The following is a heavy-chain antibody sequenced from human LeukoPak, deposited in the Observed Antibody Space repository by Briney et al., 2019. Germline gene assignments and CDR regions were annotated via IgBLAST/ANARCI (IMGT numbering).Heavy chain of an antibody. J-gene: IGHJ6*03. Sequence: GGSLRLSCVGSGSTFNGHWLTWVRQAPGRGLEWVANIKEDGRQAYYMDSVKGRFTISRDNSKKSLYLQMNSLRIEDTAVYYCARGLEQTYYYYYYMDVWGKGTTVTVSS. CDR1: GSTFNGHW. D-gene: IGHD1/OR15-1a*01. V-gene: IGHV3-7*01. CDR3: ARGLEQTYYYYYYMDV. CDR2: IKEDGRQA.